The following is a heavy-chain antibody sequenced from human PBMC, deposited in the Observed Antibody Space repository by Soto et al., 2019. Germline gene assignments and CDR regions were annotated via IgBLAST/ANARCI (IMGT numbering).Heavy chain of an antibody. J-gene: IGHJ4*02. D-gene: IGHD1-26*01. Sequence: TSETLSLTCAVSGGSISSSNWWSWVRQPPGKGLEWIGEIYHSGSTNYNPSLKSRVTISVDKSKNQFSLKLSSVTAADTALYYCARSNSGNYYEVFDYWGQGTLVTVS. CDR3: ARSNSGNYYEVFDY. CDR2: IYHSGST. V-gene: IGHV4-4*02. CDR1: GGSISSSNW.